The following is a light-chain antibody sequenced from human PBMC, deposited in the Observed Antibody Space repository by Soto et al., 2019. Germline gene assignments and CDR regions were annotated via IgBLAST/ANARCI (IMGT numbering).Light chain of an antibody. CDR3: QSYDSSLSVSYV. CDR2: GNS. V-gene: IGLV1-40*01. J-gene: IGLJ1*01. Sequence: QSVLSQPPSVSGAPGQRVTISCTGSSSNIGAGYDAHWFQQVPGTAPKLLIYGNSNRPSGVPDRFSGSKSGTSASLAITGLQAEDEADYYCQSYDSSLSVSYVFGTGTKVTVL. CDR1: SSNIGAGYD.